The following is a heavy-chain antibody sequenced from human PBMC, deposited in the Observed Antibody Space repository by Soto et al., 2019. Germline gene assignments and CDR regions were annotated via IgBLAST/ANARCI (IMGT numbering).Heavy chain of an antibody. D-gene: IGHD3-10*01. J-gene: IGHJ6*02. CDR1: GGPYNSFA. V-gene: IGHV1-69*01. CDR2: IIPVFGTA. Sequence: KVSCKASGGPYNSFAISWVRQAPGQGLEWIGGIIPVFGTATYAQKFKGRVTITAEESTSTAYMELSSLTSEDTAVYYCARFLGGAGSYYDGQNYNYYNGMDVWGQGTTVTVSS. CDR3: ARFLGGAGSYYDGQNYNYYNGMDV.